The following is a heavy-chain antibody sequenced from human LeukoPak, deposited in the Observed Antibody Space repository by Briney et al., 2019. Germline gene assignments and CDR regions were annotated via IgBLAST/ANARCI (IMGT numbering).Heavy chain of an antibody. J-gene: IGHJ3*02. V-gene: IGHV3-30*03. Sequence: PGGSLRLSCVVSGFTFSSYDMHWVRQAPGKGLEWVAVISSDGSNKYYADSMKGRFTISRDNSKNTLYLQMNSLRGEDTAVYYCARELREWVYSLLDGRGAFDIWGQGTMVTVSS. CDR1: GFTFSSYD. CDR2: ISSDGSNK. D-gene: IGHD3-16*01. CDR3: ARELREWVYSLLDGRGAFDI.